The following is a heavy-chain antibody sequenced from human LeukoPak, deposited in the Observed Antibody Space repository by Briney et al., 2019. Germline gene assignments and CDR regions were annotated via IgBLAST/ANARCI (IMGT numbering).Heavy chain of an antibody. CDR3: VRGGMRYLEC. J-gene: IGHJ4*02. V-gene: IGHV3-21*01. Sequence: GGSLRLSCAASGFPFSNHAMSWVRQPPGKGLEWVSAISNGNTYYADSVRGRFTISRDNAKSSVYLQMNSLSVEDTAVYYCVRGGMRYLECWGQGTLVTVSS. CDR2: ISNGNT. CDR1: GFPFSNHA.